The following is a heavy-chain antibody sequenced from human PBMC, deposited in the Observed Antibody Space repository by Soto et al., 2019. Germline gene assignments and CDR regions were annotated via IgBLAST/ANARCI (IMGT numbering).Heavy chain of an antibody. CDR3: ARDSVGSGYD. V-gene: IGHV4-59*01. Sequence: QVQLQESGPGLVTPSETLSLTCTVSGGSISSDYWGWIRQPPGKRLEWIGYNYYSGYTNYNPSLKSRVTTSVATSKNHFTLELRCVTAADTAVYYCARDSVGSGYDWGQGTLVTVSS. CDR1: GGSISSDY. J-gene: IGHJ4*02. CDR2: NYYSGYT. D-gene: IGHD2-15*01.